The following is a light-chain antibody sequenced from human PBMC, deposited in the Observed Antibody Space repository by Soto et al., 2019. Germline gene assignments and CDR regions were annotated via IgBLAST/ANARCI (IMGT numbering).Light chain of an antibody. Sequence: IVLTQSPDTLSFSPGERATLSCSASQSVGTRLAWYQHKTGQAPSLLMSGAYSRATGIPDRFSGSGSETDFTLTIRRLEPEDFAVYYCQQYGSSLWTVGQGTKVDIK. CDR2: GAY. J-gene: IGKJ1*01. V-gene: IGKV3-20*01. CDR1: QSVGTR. CDR3: QQYGSSLWT.